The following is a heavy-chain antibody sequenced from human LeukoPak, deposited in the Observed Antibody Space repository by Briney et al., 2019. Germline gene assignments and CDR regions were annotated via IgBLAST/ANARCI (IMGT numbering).Heavy chain of an antibody. CDR2: ISSSSSTI. CDR3: ARDLAVAGTGN. J-gene: IGHJ4*02. CDR1: GFIFQSYS. Sequence: PGGSLRLSCAASGFIFQSYSRNWVRQAPGKGLEWVSYISSSSSTIYYADSVKGRFTLSRDNAKNSLYLHKISEEAVDTAVYYCARDLAVAGTGNWGQGTLVTVSS. D-gene: IGHD6-13*01. V-gene: IGHV3-48*01.